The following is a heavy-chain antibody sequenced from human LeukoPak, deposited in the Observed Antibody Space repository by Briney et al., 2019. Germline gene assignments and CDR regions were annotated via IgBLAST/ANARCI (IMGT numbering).Heavy chain of an antibody. CDR2: IYYSGST. CDR3: ASRFTYGYWYFDL. CDR1: GGSISSYY. D-gene: IGHD3-10*01. J-gene: IGHJ2*01. V-gene: IGHV4-59*08. Sequence: SETLSLTCTVSGGSISSYYWSWIRQPPGPGLEWIGYIYYSGSTNYNPSLKSRVTISVDTSKNQFSLKLSSVTAADTAVYYCASRFTYGYWYFDLWGRGTLVTVSS.